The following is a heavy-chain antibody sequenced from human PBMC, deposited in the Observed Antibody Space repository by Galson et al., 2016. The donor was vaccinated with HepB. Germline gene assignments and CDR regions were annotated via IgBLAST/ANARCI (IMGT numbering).Heavy chain of an antibody. CDR3: ARQPLPSDGRSYLDF. D-gene: IGHD5-18*01. V-gene: IGHV5-51*01. J-gene: IGHJ4*02. CDR1: GYSFARFW. Sequence: QSGAEVKKPGESLRISCEASGYSFARFWIGWVRQLPGKGLEWMGIIYPGDSDARYSPSLQGQVTIPVDKSINTAYLQWSSLKASDTAMYYCARQPLPSDGRSYLDFGGQGTLVTVSS. CDR2: IYPGDSDA.